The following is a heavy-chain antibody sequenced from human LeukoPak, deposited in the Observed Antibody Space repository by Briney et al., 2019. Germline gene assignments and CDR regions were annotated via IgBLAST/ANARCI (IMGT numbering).Heavy chain of an antibody. J-gene: IGHJ4*02. D-gene: IGHD3-10*01. CDR3: ATLYGSSRGAFDY. CDR2: LYSGGGT. V-gene: IGHV3-53*01. Sequence: GGTLRLSCAASGFIVSSNYMSWVRQAPGKGLEWVSVLYSGGGTYYADSVKGRFTISRDNSKNTLYLQMNSLRAEDTAIYYCATLYGSSRGAFDYWGQGTLVTVSS. CDR1: GFIVSSNY.